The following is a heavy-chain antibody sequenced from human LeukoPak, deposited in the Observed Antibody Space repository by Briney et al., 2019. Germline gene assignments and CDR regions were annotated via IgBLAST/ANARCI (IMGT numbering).Heavy chain of an antibody. Sequence: GGSLRLSCAASGFTFSSYNMNWVRQAPGKGLEWVSSISSSDSYIYYADSVKGRFTISRDNAKNSLFLQMNSLRAEDTAVYYCAKERLLWFGELLTFRGFDYWGQGTLVTVSS. CDR2: ISSSDSYI. J-gene: IGHJ4*02. V-gene: IGHV3-21*01. CDR1: GFTFSSYN. D-gene: IGHD3-10*01. CDR3: AKERLLWFGELLTFRGFDY.